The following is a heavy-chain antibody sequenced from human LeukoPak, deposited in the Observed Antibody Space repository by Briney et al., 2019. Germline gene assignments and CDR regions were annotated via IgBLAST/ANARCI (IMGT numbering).Heavy chain of an antibody. V-gene: IGHV3-21*01. J-gene: IGHJ3*02. D-gene: IGHD6-6*01. Sequence: PVGSLRLSCAASGFTFSSYSMNWVRQAPGKGLEWVSSISSSSSYIYYADSVKGRFTISRDNAKNSLYLQMNSLRAEDTAVYYCARDRKGYSSSSGAKAAFDIWGQGTMVTVSS. CDR3: ARDRKGYSSSSGAKAAFDI. CDR2: ISSSSSYI. CDR1: GFTFSSYS.